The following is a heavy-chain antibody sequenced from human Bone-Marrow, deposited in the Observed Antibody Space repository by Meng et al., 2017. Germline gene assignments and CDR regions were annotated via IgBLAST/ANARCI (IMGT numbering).Heavy chain of an antibody. CDR1: GYTFTSYA. CDR2: INTNTGNP. Sequence: QGRGVQCGYELKKPGASVKVSCKASGYTFTSYAMNWVRQAPGQGLEWMGWINTNTGNPTYAQGFTGRFVFSLDTSVSTAYLQISSLKAEDTAVYYCARDARGLLKDYWGQGTLVTVSS. V-gene: IGHV7-4-1*02. CDR3: ARDARGLLKDY. J-gene: IGHJ4*02. D-gene: IGHD2/OR15-2a*01.